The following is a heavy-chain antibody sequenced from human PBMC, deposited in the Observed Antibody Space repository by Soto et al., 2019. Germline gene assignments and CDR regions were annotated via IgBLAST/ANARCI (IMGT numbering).Heavy chain of an antibody. V-gene: IGHV4-38-2*02. D-gene: IGHD3-10*01. CDR3: ARDPLWVGESLSWGGSDY. J-gene: IGHJ4*02. CDR1: GFSISSGYH. Sequence: KASETLSLTCAVSGFSISSGYHWGFIRQPPGKGLEWIGSIYHSGSTYYNPSLKSRLTISVDTSKDQFSLKLSSVTAADTAVYYCARDPLWVGESLSWGGSDYWGQGTLVTVSS. CDR2: IYHSGST.